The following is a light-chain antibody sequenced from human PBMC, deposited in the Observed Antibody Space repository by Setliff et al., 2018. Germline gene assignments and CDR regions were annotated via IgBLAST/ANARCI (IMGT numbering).Light chain of an antibody. CDR2: GNN. V-gene: IGLV1-40*01. Sequence: QSALTQPPSVSGAPGQRVTISCTGTSSDIGAGYSVHWYQQLPGAAPKLLIYGNNNRPSGVPDRFSGSKSGTSASLAITGLQAEDEADYYCQSYGGSVSGYVFGSGTKGTVL. CDR1: SSDIGAGYS. J-gene: IGLJ1*01. CDR3: QSYGGSVSGYV.